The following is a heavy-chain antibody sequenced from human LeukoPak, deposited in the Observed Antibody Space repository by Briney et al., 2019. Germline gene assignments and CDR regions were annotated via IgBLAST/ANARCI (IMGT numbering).Heavy chain of an antibody. CDR3: ARSYDFWSGPNWYDP. D-gene: IGHD3-3*01. V-gene: IGHV4-4*09. CDR2: IYTSGST. CDR1: GGSISSYY. Sequence: SETLSLTCTVSGGSISSYYWSWIRQPPGKGLEWIGYIYTSGSTNYNPSLKSRVTISVDTSKNQFSLKLSSVTAADTAVYYCARSYDFWSGPNWYDPWGQGTLVNVSS. J-gene: IGHJ5*02.